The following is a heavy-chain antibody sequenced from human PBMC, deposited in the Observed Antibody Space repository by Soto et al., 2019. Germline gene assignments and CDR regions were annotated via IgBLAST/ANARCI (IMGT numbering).Heavy chain of an antibody. CDR2: IYYSGST. CDR3: ARDAEDYVNWFDP. Sequence: TLSLPCTVSGGSIIRCGYHWSWIRQHQGKGLEWIGYIYYSGSTYYNPSLKSRVTISVDTSKNQFSLKLSSVTAADTAVYYCARDAEDYVNWFDPWGQGTLVSVSS. V-gene: IGHV4-31*03. D-gene: IGHD4-17*01. CDR1: GGSIIRCGYH. J-gene: IGHJ5*02.